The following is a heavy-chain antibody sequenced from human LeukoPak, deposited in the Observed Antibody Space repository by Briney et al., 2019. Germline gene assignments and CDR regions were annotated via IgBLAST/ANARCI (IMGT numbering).Heavy chain of an antibody. J-gene: IGHJ3*02. Sequence: ASVKVSCKASGGTFSSYAISWVRQAPGQGLEWMGGIIPIFGTANYAQKFQGRVTITTDESTSTAYMELSSLRSEDTAVYYCANPPSLGSHLGTFDIWGQGTMVTVSS. V-gene: IGHV1-69*05. CDR2: IIPIFGTA. CDR3: ANPPSLGSHLGTFDI. D-gene: IGHD1-26*01. CDR1: GGTFSSYA.